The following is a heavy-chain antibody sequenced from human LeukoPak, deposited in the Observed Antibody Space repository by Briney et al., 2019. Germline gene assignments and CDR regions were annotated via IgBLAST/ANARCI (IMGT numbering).Heavy chain of an antibody. CDR1: PYTFNKYY. D-gene: IGHD1-1*01. J-gene: IGHJ5*02. CDR2: INPSGRSA. V-gene: IGHV1-46*02. CDR3: ARDSVELERRNWFDP. Sequence: ASVKLSCKASPYTFNKYYIHWVRQAPGQGLEWMGVINPSGRSASYAQGFQGRVTMTRDTSTSTVYIDLSSLRSEDTAVSYCARDSVELERRNWFDPWGQGTLVTVSS.